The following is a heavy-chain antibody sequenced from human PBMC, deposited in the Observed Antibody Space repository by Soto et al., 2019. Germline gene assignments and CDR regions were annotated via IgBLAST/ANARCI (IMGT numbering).Heavy chain of an antibody. V-gene: IGHV3-23*01. CDR2: ISGSGGST. Sequence: EVQLLESGGGLVQPGGSLRLSCAASGFTFSSYAMSWVRQAPGKGLEWVSAISGSGGSTYYADSVKGRFTISRDNSKNTRYLQMSSMRAEDTAVYYCARLRYSSSWYYGYWGQGTLVTVSS. CDR1: GFTFSSYA. CDR3: ARLRYSSSWYYGY. J-gene: IGHJ4*02. D-gene: IGHD6-13*01.